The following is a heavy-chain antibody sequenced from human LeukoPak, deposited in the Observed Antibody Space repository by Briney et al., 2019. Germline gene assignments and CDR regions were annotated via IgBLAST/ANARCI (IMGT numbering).Heavy chain of an antibody. Sequence: ASVKVSCKASGYTFTSYAMHWVRQAPGQRLEWMGWINAGNGNTKYSQKFQGRVTITRDTSASTAYMELSSLRSEDTAVYYCARDRGFYDITYGVDVWGQGTTVTVSS. V-gene: IGHV1-3*01. CDR1: GYTFTSYA. J-gene: IGHJ6*02. D-gene: IGHD3-10*01. CDR3: ARDRGFYDITYGVDV. CDR2: INAGNGNT.